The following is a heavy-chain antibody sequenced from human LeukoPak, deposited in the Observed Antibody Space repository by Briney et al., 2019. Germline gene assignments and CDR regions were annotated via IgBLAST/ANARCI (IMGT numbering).Heavy chain of an antibody. D-gene: IGHD6-19*01. CDR3: ARSPFIAVAGLDY. J-gene: IGHJ4*02. CDR2: IYYSGST. CDR1: GGSISSSSYY. Sequence: PSETLSLTCTASGGSISSSSYYWGWIRQPPGKGLEWIGSIYYSGSTYYNPSLKSRVTISVDTSKNQFSLKLSSVTAADTAVYYCARSPFIAVAGLDYWGQGTLVTVSS. V-gene: IGHV4-39*01.